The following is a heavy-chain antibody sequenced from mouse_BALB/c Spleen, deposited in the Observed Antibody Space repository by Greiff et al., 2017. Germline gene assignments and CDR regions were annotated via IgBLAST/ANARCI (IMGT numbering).Heavy chain of an antibody. Sequence: EVQRVESGGGLVQPGGSLKLSCAASGFTFSSYGMSWVRQTPDKRLELVATINSNGGSTYYPDSVKGRFTISRDNAKNTLYLQMSSLKSEDTAMYYCARDYGYGRFAYWGQGTLVTVSA. CDR3: ARDYGYGRFAY. J-gene: IGHJ3*01. D-gene: IGHD1-2*01. V-gene: IGHV5-6-3*01. CDR1: GFTFSSYG. CDR2: INSNGGST.